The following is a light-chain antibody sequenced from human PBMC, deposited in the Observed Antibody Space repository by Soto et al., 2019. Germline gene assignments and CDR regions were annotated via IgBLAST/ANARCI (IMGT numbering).Light chain of an antibody. V-gene: IGKV1-5*01. J-gene: IGKJ1*01. CDR2: EAS. CDR1: QSIGNW. CDR3: QHYNTYSRT. Sequence: DIPMTQSPSTLSASVGDRVTITCRTSQSIGNWLAWSQQKPGKAPKLLIYEASSLEVGVPSRFSGSGSGTEFALSISSLQPDDFATYYCQHYNTYSRTFGPGTKVEIK.